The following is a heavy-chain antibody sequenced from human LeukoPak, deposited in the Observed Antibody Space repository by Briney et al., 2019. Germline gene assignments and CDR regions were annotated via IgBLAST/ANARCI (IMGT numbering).Heavy chain of an antibody. CDR3: ARPGRGAAAGYYFDY. D-gene: IGHD6-13*01. CDR1: GFTFSSYD. Sequence: GGSLRLSCAASGFTFSSYDMSWVRQAPGKGPEWVSGISGSGGTTYYADSVKGRFTISRDNAKNSLYLQMNSLRAEDTAVYYCARPGRGAAAGYYFDYWGQGTLVTVSS. V-gene: IGHV3-23*01. CDR2: ISGSGGTT. J-gene: IGHJ4*02.